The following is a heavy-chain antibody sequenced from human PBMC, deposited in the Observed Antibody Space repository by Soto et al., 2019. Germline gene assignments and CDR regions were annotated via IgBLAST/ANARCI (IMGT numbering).Heavy chain of an antibody. J-gene: IGHJ5*02. CDR2: MNPNSGNT. D-gene: IGHD6-13*01. V-gene: IGHV1-8*01. Sequence: QVQLVQSGAEVKKPGASVKVSCKASGYTFTSYDINWVRQATGQGLEWMGWMNPNSGNTDYAQKFQGRVTMTTNTSISTAYMELSTLRSEDTAVYSCARERSAAGAGGFDPWGQGTLVTVSS. CDR1: GYTFTSYD. CDR3: ARERSAAGAGGFDP.